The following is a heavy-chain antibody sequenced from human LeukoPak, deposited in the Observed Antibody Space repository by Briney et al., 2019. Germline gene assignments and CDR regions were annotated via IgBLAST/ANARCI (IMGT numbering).Heavy chain of an antibody. CDR1: GFTFTSYY. CDR2: IYPRDGST. CDR3: ARDQEAFDY. Sequence: ASVKVSCKASGFTFTSYYIHWVRQAPGQGLEWMGMIYPRDGSTSYAQKFQGRVTVTRDTSTSTVHMELSGLRSEDTAVYYCARDQEAFDYWGQGTLVTVSS. V-gene: IGHV1-46*01. J-gene: IGHJ4*02.